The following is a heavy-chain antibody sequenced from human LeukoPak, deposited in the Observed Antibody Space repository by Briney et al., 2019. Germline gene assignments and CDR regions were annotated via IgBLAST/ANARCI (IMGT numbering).Heavy chain of an antibody. CDR3: ARDPFLNLYNWFDP. Sequence: GGSLRLSCAASGFTFDDYGMSWVRQAPGKGLEWVSGINWNGGSTGYADSVKGRFTISRDNSKNTLYLQMNSLRAEDTAVYYCARDPFLNLYNWFDPWGQGTLVTVSS. CDR2: INWNGGST. J-gene: IGHJ5*02. CDR1: GFTFDDYG. D-gene: IGHD3-3*01. V-gene: IGHV3-20*04.